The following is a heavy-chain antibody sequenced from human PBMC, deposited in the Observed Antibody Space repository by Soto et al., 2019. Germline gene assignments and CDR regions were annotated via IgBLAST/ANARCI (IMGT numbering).Heavy chain of an antibody. CDR2: IYHSGST. V-gene: IGHV4-38-2*02. D-gene: IGHD4-17*01. CDR3: ARDDDYGDYANWFDP. CDR1: GYSISSGYY. Sequence: SETLSLTCAVSGYSISSGYYWGWIRQPPGKGLEWIGSIYHSGSTYYNPSLKSRVTISVDTSKNQFSLKLSSVTAADTAVYYCARDDDYGDYANWFDPWGQGTLVTVSS. J-gene: IGHJ5*02.